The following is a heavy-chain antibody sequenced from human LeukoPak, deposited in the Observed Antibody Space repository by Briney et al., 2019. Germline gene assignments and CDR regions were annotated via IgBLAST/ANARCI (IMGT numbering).Heavy chain of an antibody. CDR1: GFTFSNYG. CDR2: IRYDGTNK. J-gene: IGHJ4*02. V-gene: IGHV3-30*02. CDR3: ATFPYYFDSSGSYYFDF. Sequence: GGSLRLSCAASGFTFSNYGMHRVRQAPGKGLEWVAFIRYDGTNKYYADSVKGRFTISRDNSKNTLYLQMNSLRAEDTAVFYCATFPYYFDSSGSYYFDFWGQGTLVTVSS. D-gene: IGHD3-22*01.